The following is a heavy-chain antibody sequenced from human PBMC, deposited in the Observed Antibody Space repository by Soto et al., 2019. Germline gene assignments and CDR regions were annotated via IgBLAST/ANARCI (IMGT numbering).Heavy chain of an antibody. J-gene: IGHJ6*02. CDR2: IYYSGST. D-gene: IGHD2-8*01. Sequence: SETLSLTCTVSGGSISSGGYYWSWIRQHPGKGLEWIGYIYYSGSTYYNPPLKSRVTISVDTSKNQFSLKLSSVTAADTAVYYCARVSVQDSRCTNGVCYTIDYYGMDVWGQGTTVTVSS. CDR3: ARVSVQDSRCTNGVCYTIDYYGMDV. V-gene: IGHV4-31*03. CDR1: GGSISSGGYY.